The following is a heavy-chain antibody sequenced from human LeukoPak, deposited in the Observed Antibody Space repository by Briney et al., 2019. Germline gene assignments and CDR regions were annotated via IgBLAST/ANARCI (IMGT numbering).Heavy chain of an antibody. CDR2: MNPNSGNT. D-gene: IGHD3-10*01. J-gene: IGHJ5*02. V-gene: IGHV1-8*03. CDR3: ARRLWFGEFNWFDP. CDR1: GYTFTSYD. Sequence: ASVKVSCKASGYTFTSYDINWVRQATGQGLEWMGWMNPNSGNTGYAQKFQGRVTITRNTSISTAYMELSSLRSEDTAVYYCARRLWFGEFNWFDPWGQGTLVTVSS.